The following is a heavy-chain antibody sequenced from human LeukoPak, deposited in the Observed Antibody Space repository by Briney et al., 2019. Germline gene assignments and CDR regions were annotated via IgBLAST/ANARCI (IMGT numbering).Heavy chain of an antibody. CDR1: GGSISSSNYY. D-gene: IGHD3-16*02. Sequence: SETLSLTCTVSGGSISSSNYYWGWIRQPPGKGLEWIGSIYYSGSTYYSPSLKSRVTISVDTSKNQFSLKLSSVTAADTAVYYCARGPLYYDYVWGSYRLYNWFDPWGQGTLVTVSS. CDR3: ARGPLYYDYVWGSYRLYNWFDP. CDR2: IYYSGST. J-gene: IGHJ5*02. V-gene: IGHV4-39*07.